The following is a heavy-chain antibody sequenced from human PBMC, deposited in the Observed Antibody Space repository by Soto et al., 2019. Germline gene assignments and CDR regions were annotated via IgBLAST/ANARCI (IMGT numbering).Heavy chain of an antibody. CDR2: ISAYNGNT. Sequence: QVQLVQSGAEVKKHGASVKVSCKASGYPFTSYGISWVRQAPGQGLEWMGWISAYNGNTNYAQKLQGRVTMTTDTSTSTAYMELRSLRSDDTAVYYGARDDYGDYGVPDYYSYGMDVWGQGTTVTVSS. J-gene: IGHJ6*02. D-gene: IGHD4-17*01. CDR3: ARDDYGDYGVPDYYSYGMDV. V-gene: IGHV1-18*01. CDR1: GYPFTSYG.